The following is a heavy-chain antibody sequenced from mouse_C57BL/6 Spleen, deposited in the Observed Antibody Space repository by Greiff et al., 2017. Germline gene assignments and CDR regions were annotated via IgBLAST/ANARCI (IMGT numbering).Heavy chain of an antibody. V-gene: IGHV1-15*01. D-gene: IGHD2-3*01. Sequence: QVQLKQSGAELVRPGASVTLSCKASGYTFTDYEMHWVKQTPVHGLEWIGAIDPETGGTAYNQKFKGKAILTADKSSSTAYMELRSLTSEDSAVYYCTRAWGGYYDYWGQGTTLTVSS. CDR1: GYTFTDYE. J-gene: IGHJ2*01. CDR2: IDPETGGT. CDR3: TRAWGGYYDY.